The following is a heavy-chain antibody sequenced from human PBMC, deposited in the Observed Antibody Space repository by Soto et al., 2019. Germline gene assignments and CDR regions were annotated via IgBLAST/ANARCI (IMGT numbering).Heavy chain of an antibody. D-gene: IGHD1-1*01. V-gene: IGHV1-8*01. CDR1: GYTFTSYD. Sequence: QVQLVQSGAEVKKPGASVKVSCKASGYTFTSYDINWVREATGQGLEWMRWMNPNSGNTGYAQKFQGRVTMTRNTSISTPYMERSTLRSEATAVYYWARDKTGTTSMDLWGQATTVTVSS. CDR2: MNPNSGNT. J-gene: IGHJ6*02. CDR3: ARDKTGTTSMDL.